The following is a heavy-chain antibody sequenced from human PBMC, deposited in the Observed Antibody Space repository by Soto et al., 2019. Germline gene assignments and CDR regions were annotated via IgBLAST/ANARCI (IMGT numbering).Heavy chain of an antibody. CDR3: TIDLDTSGSAPISEY. Sequence: EVQLVESGGGLVQPGGSLRLSCAGSGFTFGADWMSWVRQAPGKGLEWVANINRGGNDRYYVDSVKGRFTISRDNAKNSLYLQMNSLRVEDTAVYYCTIDLDTSGSAPISEYWGQGTLVTVSS. V-gene: IGHV3-7*03. J-gene: IGHJ4*02. CDR2: INRGGNDR. CDR1: GFTFGADW. D-gene: IGHD3-22*01.